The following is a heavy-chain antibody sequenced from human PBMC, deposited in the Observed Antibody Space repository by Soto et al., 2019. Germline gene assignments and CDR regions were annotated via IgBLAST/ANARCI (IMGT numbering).Heavy chain of an antibody. CDR2: INRSGST. CDR1: GWSFIGYY. J-gene: IGHJ6*02. Sequence: SETLSLTCAVYGWSFIGYYWRWIRQPPGKGLEWIGEINRSGSTNYNPSLKSRVTISVDTSKNQFSLKLSSVTAADTAVYYCARGRLLWFGELLDVWGQGTTVT. V-gene: IGHV4-34*01. D-gene: IGHD3-10*01. CDR3: ARGRLLWFGELLDV.